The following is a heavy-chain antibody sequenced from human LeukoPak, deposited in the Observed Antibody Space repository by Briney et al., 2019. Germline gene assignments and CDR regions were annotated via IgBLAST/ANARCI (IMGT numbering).Heavy chain of an antibody. CDR1: GYSISSGHY. J-gene: IGHJ4*02. D-gene: IGHD3-16*02. CDR3: AREKRENDYVWGSYRPSEWELRYFDY. V-gene: IGHV4-38-2*02. Sequence: PSETLSLTCTVSGYSISSGHYWGWIRQSPGQGLEWIGNIYHSGNTYYNPSLKSRVTISVDTSKNQFSLKLSSVTAADTAVYYCAREKRENDYVWGSYRPSEWELRYFDYWGQGTLVTVSS. CDR2: IYHSGNT.